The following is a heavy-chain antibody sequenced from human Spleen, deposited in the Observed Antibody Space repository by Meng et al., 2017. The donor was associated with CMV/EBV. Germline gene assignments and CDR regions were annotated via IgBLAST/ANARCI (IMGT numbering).Heavy chain of an antibody. J-gene: IGHJ4*02. CDR2: ISRSGNAI. D-gene: IGHD6-6*01. CDR3: ARAYSSSLIDY. Sequence: GESLKISCAASGFSFSSYSMNWVRQAPGKGLEWVSYISRSGNAIYYADSVKGRFTISRDNAKNSLYLQMNSLRAEDTAVYYCARAYSSSLIDYWGQGTLVTVSS. CDR1: GFSFSSYS. V-gene: IGHV3-48*04.